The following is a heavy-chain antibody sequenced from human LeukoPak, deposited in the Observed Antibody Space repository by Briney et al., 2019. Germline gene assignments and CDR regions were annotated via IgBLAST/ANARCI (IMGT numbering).Heavy chain of an antibody. CDR3: TSPRYSSTWYFDS. D-gene: IGHD6-13*01. J-gene: IGHJ4*02. Sequence: PGRSLRLSSTASGFTFGDYAMSWFRQAPGKGLEWVGFIRSKAYGGTTEYVASVKGRFIISRDDSKSIAYLQMNSLKTEDTAVYYCTSPRYSSTWYFDSWGQGTLVTVSS. V-gene: IGHV3-49*03. CDR1: GFTFGDYA. CDR2: IRSKAYGGTT.